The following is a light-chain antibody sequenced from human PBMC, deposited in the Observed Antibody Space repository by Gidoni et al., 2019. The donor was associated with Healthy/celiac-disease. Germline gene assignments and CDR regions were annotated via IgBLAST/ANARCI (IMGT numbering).Light chain of an antibody. J-gene: IGKJ1*01. CDR1: QSVLSSSNNKNY. CDR3: QQYYSTPRT. Sequence: DIVMTQSPASLAVSLGERATINCKSSQSVLSSSNNKNYLAWDQQKPGQPPKLLIYWASTREAGVPDRFSGSGSGTDFTRTISSLQAEDVAVYYCQQYYSTPRTFGQGTKVQIK. V-gene: IGKV4-1*01. CDR2: WAS.